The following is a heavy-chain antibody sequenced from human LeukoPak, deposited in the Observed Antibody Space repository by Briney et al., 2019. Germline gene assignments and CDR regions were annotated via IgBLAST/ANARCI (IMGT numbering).Heavy chain of an antibody. CDR3: AKDPTHYRVWDDYDSTVLSY. CDR2: IRYDGSNK. Sequence: GGSLRLSCAASGFTFSSYSMNWVRQAPGKGLEWAAFIRYDGSNKYYADSVKGRFTISRDNSKNTLYLQMNSLRAADTAVYYCAKDPTHYRVWDDYDSTVLSYWGQGTLVTVSS. D-gene: IGHD3-22*01. V-gene: IGHV3-30*02. CDR1: GFTFSSYS. J-gene: IGHJ4*02.